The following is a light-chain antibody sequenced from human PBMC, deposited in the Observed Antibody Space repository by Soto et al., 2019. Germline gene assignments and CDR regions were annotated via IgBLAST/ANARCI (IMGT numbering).Light chain of an antibody. CDR2: AAS. CDR1: QDISVW. Sequence: DIQMTQAPSSVSASVGDRVTITCRASQDISVWLAWYQQKPGKAAKLLIYAASNLQPGVPSRVSGSGSGTDLTLSLHIVQPEAFATYYCLQANSFPRTFGPGTKVDIK. J-gene: IGKJ3*01. V-gene: IGKV1D-12*01. CDR3: LQANSFPRT.